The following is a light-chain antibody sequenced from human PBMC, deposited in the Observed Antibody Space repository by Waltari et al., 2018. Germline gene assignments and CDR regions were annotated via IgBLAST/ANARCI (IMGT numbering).Light chain of an antibody. V-gene: IGKV3-11*01. J-gene: IGKJ4*01. CDR3: QQRSNWPLT. CDR2: EAS. CDR1: QSVSSY. Sequence: IELPPSPATLSSSPGETAALTCRDSQSVSSYLAWYQQKPGQAPKLLIYEASNRATGIPARFSGSGSGTDFTLTISSLEPEDFAVYYCQQRSNWPLTFGGGTKVEIK.